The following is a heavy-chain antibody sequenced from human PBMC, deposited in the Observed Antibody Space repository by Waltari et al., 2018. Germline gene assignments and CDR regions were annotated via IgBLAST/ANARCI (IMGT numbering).Heavy chain of an antibody. CDR2: ITGPATNT. Sequence: EVQLLESGGGLVQPGGSLSLSCQASGFTFNNYGIDWVRQAPGTGLEWVSSITGPATNTSYADSVKGRFTISRDNSENTWYLQMNSLRAEDTAVYYCANLKLAYWGQGTLVSVSS. CDR3: ANLKLAY. CDR1: GFTFNNYG. V-gene: IGHV3-23*01. J-gene: IGHJ4*02.